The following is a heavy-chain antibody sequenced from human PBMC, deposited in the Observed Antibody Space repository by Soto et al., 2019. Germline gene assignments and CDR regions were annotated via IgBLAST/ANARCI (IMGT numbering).Heavy chain of an antibody. D-gene: IGHD2-15*01. Sequence: QVQLVQSGAEVKKPGASVKVSCKASGYTFTSYYMHWVRQAPGQGLEWMGIINPSGGSTSYAQKFQGRVTMTRDTSTSTVYMELSSLGSEDTAVYYCARVVISHDAFDIWGQGTMVTVSS. V-gene: IGHV1-46*01. CDR2: INPSGGST. CDR1: GYTFTSYY. J-gene: IGHJ3*02. CDR3: ARVVISHDAFDI.